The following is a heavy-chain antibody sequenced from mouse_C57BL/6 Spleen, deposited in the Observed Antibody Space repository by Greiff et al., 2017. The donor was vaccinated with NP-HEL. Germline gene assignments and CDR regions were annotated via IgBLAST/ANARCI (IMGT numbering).Heavy chain of an antibody. CDR1: GFTFSDYG. V-gene: IGHV5-17*01. D-gene: IGHD2-14*01. Sequence: EVKLVESGGGLVKPGGSLKLSCAASGFTFSDYGMHWVRQAPEKGLEWVAYISSGSSTIYYADTVKGRFTISRDNAKNTLFLQMTSLRSEDTAMYYCARIGGLGGHYAMDYWGQGTSVTVSS. J-gene: IGHJ4*01. CDR3: ARIGGLGGHYAMDY. CDR2: ISSGSSTI.